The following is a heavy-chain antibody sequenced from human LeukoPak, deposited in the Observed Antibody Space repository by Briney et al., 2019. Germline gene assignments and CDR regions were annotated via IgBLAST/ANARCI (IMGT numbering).Heavy chain of an antibody. J-gene: IGHJ4*02. CDR3: ASHSGVVQTAS. CDR2: ISSSSSYI. CDR1: GFTFSSYS. Sequence: GGSLRLSCAASGFTFSSYSMNWVRQAPGKGLEWVSSISSSSSYIYYADSVKGRFTISRDNAKNSLYLQMNSLRAEDTAVYYCASHSGVVQTASWGQGTQVTVSS. D-gene: IGHD2-15*01. V-gene: IGHV3-21*01.